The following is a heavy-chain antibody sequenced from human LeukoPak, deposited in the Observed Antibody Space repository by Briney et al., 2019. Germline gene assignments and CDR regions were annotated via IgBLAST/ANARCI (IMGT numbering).Heavy chain of an antibody. D-gene: IGHD3-3*01. Sequence: GASVKVSCKASGYTFTGYYMHWVRQAPGQGLEWMGWINPNSGGTNYAQKFQGRVTMTRDTSISTAYMELSRLGSDDTAVYYCARFGAANYDFWSGYYKPFDYWGQGTLVTVSS. J-gene: IGHJ4*02. CDR2: INPNSGGT. CDR1: GYTFTGYY. V-gene: IGHV1-2*02. CDR3: ARFGAANYDFWSGYYKPFDY.